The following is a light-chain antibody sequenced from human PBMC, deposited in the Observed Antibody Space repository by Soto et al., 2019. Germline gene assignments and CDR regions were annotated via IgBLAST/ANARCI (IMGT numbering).Light chain of an antibody. Sequence: QAVVTQPPSASVTPGQRVTISCSGSSSNIGNNTVHWYQQLPGMAPKLLIYSNNQRPSGVPDRFSGSKSGTSASLAISGVQSEDEADYYCATRDDSLNGRVFGGGTKLTVL. V-gene: IGLV1-44*01. CDR2: SNN. CDR1: SSNIGNNT. J-gene: IGLJ3*02. CDR3: ATRDDSLNGRV.